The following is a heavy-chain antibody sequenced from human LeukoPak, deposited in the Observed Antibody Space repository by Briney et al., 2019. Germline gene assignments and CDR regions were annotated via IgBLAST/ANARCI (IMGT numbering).Heavy chain of an antibody. CDR3: ASPGYSSGWAAEYFQH. D-gene: IGHD6-19*01. CDR2: LYSGGNT. Sequence: GGSLRLSCVVSGFTVSSNYMSWVRQAPGKGLEWVSVLYSGGNTYHADSVKGRFTISRDNSKNTLYLQMNSLRAEDTAVYYCASPGYSSGWAAEYFQHWGQGTLVTVSS. V-gene: IGHV3-53*01. CDR1: GFTVSSNY. J-gene: IGHJ1*01.